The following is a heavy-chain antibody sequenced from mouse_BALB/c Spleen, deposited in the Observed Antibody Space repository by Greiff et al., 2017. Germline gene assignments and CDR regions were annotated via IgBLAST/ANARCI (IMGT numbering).Heavy chain of an antibody. J-gene: IGHJ2*01. Sequence: EVKLVESGGGLVQPGGSRKLSCAASGSTFSNYGLAWVRQAPGKGPEWVASICNWAYSNDYADTVTGRFTISRENAKNTLYLEMSSLRSEDTAMYYCARDRGGNGPDDYWGQGTTLTDSA. CDR2: ICNWAYSN. CDR3: ARDRGGNGPDDY. V-gene: IGHV5-15*02. CDR1: GSTFSNYG. D-gene: IGHD1-1*02.